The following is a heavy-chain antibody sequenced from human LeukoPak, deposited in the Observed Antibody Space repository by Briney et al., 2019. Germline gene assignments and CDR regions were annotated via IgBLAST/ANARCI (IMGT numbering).Heavy chain of an antibody. V-gene: IGHV4-34*01. CDR3: ARGHPKYSGSYYACDLFDY. CDR1: GGSFSGYY. Sequence: PSETLSLTCAVYGGSFSGYYWSWIRQPPGKGLEWIGEINHSGSTNYNPSLKSRVTISVDTSKNQFSLKLSSVTAADTAVYYCARGHPKYSGSYYACDLFDYWGQGTLVTVSP. CDR2: INHSGST. J-gene: IGHJ4*02. D-gene: IGHD1-26*01.